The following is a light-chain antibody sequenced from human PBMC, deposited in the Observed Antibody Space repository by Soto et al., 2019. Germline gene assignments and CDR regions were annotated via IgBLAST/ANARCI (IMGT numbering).Light chain of an antibody. V-gene: IGLV3-1*01. CDR3: QSSDTNNYVV. CDR2: QDN. CDR1: RLGDEF. Sequence: SYELTQPPSVSVSPGETATLTCSGDRLGDEFACWYQQKAGQPPVLVIYQDNKRPSGIPERFSASNSGNTATLTISGTQAMDEADYYCQSSDTNNYVVFGGGTQLTVL. J-gene: IGLJ2*01.